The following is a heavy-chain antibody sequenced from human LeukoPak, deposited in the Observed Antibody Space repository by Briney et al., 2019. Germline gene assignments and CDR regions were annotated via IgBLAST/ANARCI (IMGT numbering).Heavy chain of an antibody. CDR2: IYYSGST. J-gene: IGHJ4*02. CDR3: ASRTYGSGSN. D-gene: IGHD3-10*01. CDR1: GGSISSSSYF. Sequence: SETLSLTCTVSGGSISSSSYFWAWIRQPPGMGLEWIGNIYYSGSTYYNPSLQSRVTISVDTSKNQFSLKLSSVTAADTAVYYCASRTYGSGSNWGQGTLVTVSS. V-gene: IGHV4-39*07.